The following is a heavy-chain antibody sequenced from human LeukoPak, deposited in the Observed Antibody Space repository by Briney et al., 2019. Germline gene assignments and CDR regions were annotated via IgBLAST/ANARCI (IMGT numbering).Heavy chain of an antibody. Sequence: GGSLRLSCAASGYTFIDYYMSRIRQAPGKGLEWVSYISSSGSTIYYADSVKGRFTISRDNAKNSLYLQMNSLRAEDTAVYYCARDRGHSSSFYYYGMDVWGQGTTVTVSS. CDR1: GYTFIDYY. V-gene: IGHV3-11*01. CDR2: ISSSGSTI. J-gene: IGHJ6*02. CDR3: ARDRGHSSSFYYYGMDV. D-gene: IGHD6-13*01.